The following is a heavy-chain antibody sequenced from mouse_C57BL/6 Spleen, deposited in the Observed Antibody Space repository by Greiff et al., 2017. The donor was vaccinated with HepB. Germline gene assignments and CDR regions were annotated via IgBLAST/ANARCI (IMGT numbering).Heavy chain of an antibody. D-gene: IGHD1-1*01. CDR3: ARPLRFAY. CDR2: ISSGSSTI. Sequence: DVHLVESGGGLVKPGGSLKLSCAASGFTFSDYGMHWVRQAPEKGLEWVAYISSGSSTIYYADTVKGRFTISRDNAKNTLFLQMTSLRSEDTAMYYCARPLRFAYWGQGTLVTVSA. CDR1: GFTFSDYG. V-gene: IGHV5-17*01. J-gene: IGHJ3*01.